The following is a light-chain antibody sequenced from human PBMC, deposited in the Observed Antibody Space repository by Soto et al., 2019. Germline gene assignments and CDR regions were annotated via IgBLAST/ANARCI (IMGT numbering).Light chain of an antibody. CDR3: QQRNNWLIT. Sequence: EILITRSPATLSVCPGERATLSCRASQSVSSNLAWYQQKPGQAPRLLIYDASNRATGIPARFSGRGSGTDFTLTISRLEPEDFAVYYCQQRNNWLITFGQGTRLEIK. J-gene: IGKJ5*01. CDR2: DAS. CDR1: QSVSSN. V-gene: IGKV3-11*01.